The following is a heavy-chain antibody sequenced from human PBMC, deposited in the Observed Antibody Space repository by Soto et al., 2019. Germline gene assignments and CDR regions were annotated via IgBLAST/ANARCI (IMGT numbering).Heavy chain of an antibody. V-gene: IGHV3-30-3*01. CDR3: ARDYYRFNSGYGFSMDV. CDR1: GFTFSSYA. J-gene: IGHJ6*02. D-gene: IGHD5-12*01. Sequence: QVQLVESGGGVVQPGRSLRLSCAASGFTFSSYAMHWVRQAPGKGLEWVAVISYDGSNKYYAYSVKGRFTIARDKSKNTVYLQMNSLRAEDTAVYYCARDYYRFNSGYGFSMDVWGQGTTVTVAS. CDR2: ISYDGSNK.